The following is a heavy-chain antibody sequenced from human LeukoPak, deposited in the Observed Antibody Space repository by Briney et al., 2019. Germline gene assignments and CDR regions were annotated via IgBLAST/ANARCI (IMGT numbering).Heavy chain of an antibody. CDR1: GFTFSSYA. J-gene: IGHJ4*02. CDR2: ISYDGSNK. Sequence: QSGGSLRLSCAASGFTFSSYAMHWVRQAPGKGLEWVAVISYDGSNKYYAASVKGRFTISRDNSKNTLYLQMNSLRAEDTAVYYCARDLRGYSYGLFDYWGQGTLVTVSS. V-gene: IGHV3-30-3*01. CDR3: ARDLRGYSYGLFDY. D-gene: IGHD5-18*01.